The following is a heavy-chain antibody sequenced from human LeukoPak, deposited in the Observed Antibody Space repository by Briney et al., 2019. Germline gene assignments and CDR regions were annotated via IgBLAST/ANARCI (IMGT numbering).Heavy chain of an antibody. CDR2: ISFSSGTI. Sequence: GGSLRLSCAASRFTFGSYSMHWVRQAPGKGLEWISHISFSSGTIYYADSVKGRFTISRDNARNSLLLQMNSLRAEDTAVYYCARNWKPDYWGQGTLVTVSS. V-gene: IGHV3-48*01. J-gene: IGHJ4*02. CDR1: RFTFGSYS. D-gene: IGHD1-1*01. CDR3: ARNWKPDY.